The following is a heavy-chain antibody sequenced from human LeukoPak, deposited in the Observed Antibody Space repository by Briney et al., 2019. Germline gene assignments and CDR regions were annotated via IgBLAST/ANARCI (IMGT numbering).Heavy chain of an antibody. CDR3: ARQRDTAMVTLPGY. CDR2: IYPGDSDT. CDR1: GYSFTSYW. D-gene: IGHD5-18*01. J-gene: IGHJ4*02. Sequence: GESLKISCKGSGYSFTSYWSGWVRQIPGKGLEGMGIIYPGDSDTRYSPSFQGQVTISADKSISTAYLQWSSLKASDTAMYYCARQRDTAMVTLPGYWGQGTLVTVSS. V-gene: IGHV5-51*01.